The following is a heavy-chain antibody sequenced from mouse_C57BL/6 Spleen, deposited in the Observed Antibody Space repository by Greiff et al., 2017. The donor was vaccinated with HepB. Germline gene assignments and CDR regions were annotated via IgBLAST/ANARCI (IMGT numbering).Heavy chain of an antibody. D-gene: IGHD1-1*01. J-gene: IGHJ4*01. CDR2: ISSGSSTI. CDR1: GFTFSDYG. CDR3: DRNYGSRYKDAMDY. Sequence: EVQLVESGGGLVKSGGSLKLSCAASGFTFSDYGMHWVRQAPEKGLEWVAYISSGSSTIYYADTVKGRFTISRDNAKNTLFLQMTSLRSEDTAMYYCDRNYGSRYKDAMDYWGQGTSVTVSS. V-gene: IGHV5-17*01.